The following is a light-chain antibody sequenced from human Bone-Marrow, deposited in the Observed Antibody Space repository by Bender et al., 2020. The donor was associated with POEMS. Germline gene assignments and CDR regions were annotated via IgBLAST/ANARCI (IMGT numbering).Light chain of an antibody. J-gene: IGLJ2*01. V-gene: IGLV3-21*03. Sequence: SYVLTQAPSVSVAPGMTARVICGGNNIGAKSVQWYQQKPGQAPLLVVLDDRDRPSGVPERFSGSNSGKTATLTIDRVEAGDEAVYYCQVWDRTSNQVIFGGGTELVVL. CDR1: NIGAKS. CDR3: QVWDRTSNQVI. CDR2: DDR.